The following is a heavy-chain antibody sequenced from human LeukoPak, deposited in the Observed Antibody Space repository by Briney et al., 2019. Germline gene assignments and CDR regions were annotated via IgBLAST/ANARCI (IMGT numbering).Heavy chain of an antibody. D-gene: IGHD6-19*01. J-gene: IGHJ6*03. V-gene: IGHV1-8*03. CDR1: GYTFTDYY. Sequence: ASVKVSCKASGYTFTDYYIHWVRQAPGQGLEWMGWMNPNSGNTGYARKFQGRVTITRNTSISTAYMELSSLRSEDTAVYYCARGISPLAAVAGPNDYYYYMDVWGKGTTVTVSS. CDR2: MNPNSGNT. CDR3: ARGISPLAAVAGPNDYYYYMDV.